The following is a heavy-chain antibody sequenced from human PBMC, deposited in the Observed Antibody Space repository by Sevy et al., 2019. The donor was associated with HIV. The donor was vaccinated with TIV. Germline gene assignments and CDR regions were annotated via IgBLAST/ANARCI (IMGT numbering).Heavy chain of an antibody. Sequence: SETLSLTCAVSGDSISSSYWSWIRQPAGKGLEWIGRIYISESTKYNPSLKSRVTMSLDTSKNQFSLRLSSVTAADTAVYYCAREFFYDSSDYYTPAYYFDYWGQGTLVTVSS. CDR1: GDSISSSY. V-gene: IGHV4-4*07. J-gene: IGHJ4*02. D-gene: IGHD3-22*01. CDR2: IYISEST. CDR3: AREFFYDSSDYYTPAYYFDY.